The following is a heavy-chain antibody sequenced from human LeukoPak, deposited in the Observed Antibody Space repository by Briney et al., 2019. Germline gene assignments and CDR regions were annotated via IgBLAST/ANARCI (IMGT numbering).Heavy chain of an antibody. V-gene: IGHV4-4*09. CDR3: ARHINWIDAFDI. CDR2: IYTSGST. Sequence: SETLSLTCTVSGDSISSYYWSWIRQPPGKGLEWIGYIYTSGSTNYNPSLKSRVTISVDTSKNQFSLKLSSVTAADTAVYYCARHINWIDAFDIWGQGTMVTVSS. J-gene: IGHJ3*02. D-gene: IGHD1-1*01. CDR1: GDSISSYY.